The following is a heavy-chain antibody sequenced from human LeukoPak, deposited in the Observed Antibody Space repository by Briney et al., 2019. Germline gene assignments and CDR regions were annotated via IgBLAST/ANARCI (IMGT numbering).Heavy chain of an antibody. CDR2: INHSGST. V-gene: IGHV4-34*01. CDR1: GGSFSGYY. Sequence: SETLSLTCAVYGGSFSGYYWSWIRQPPGKGLEWMGEINHSGSTNYNLSLKSRVTISVDTSKNQFSLKLSSVTAADTAVYYCARGRRGKTFDYWGQGTLVTASS. J-gene: IGHJ4*02. D-gene: IGHD3-16*01. CDR3: ARGRRGKTFDY.